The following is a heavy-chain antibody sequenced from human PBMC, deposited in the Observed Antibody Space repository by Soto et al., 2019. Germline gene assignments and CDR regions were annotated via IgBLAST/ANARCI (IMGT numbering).Heavy chain of an antibody. D-gene: IGHD3-3*01. CDR3: AGYDFWGGYH. CDR1: GGSISSSSYY. J-gene: IGHJ5*02. Sequence: SETLSLTCTVSGGSISSSSYYWGWIRQPPGKGLEWIGSIYYSGSTYYNPSLKSRVTISVDTSKNQFSLKLSSVTAADTAVYYCAGYDFWGGYHWGQGTLVTVSS. V-gene: IGHV4-39*01. CDR2: IYYSGST.